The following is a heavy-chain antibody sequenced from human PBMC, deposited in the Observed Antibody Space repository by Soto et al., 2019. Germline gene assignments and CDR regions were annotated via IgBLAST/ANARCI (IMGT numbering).Heavy chain of an antibody. D-gene: IGHD3-10*01. CDR1: GFTFSSYS. J-gene: IGHJ6*02. CDR2: ISSSSSTI. CDR3: ARDSTYYGSGSYFYGMDV. Sequence: EVQLVESGGGLVQPGGSLRLSCAASGFTFSSYSMNWVRQAPGKGLEWVSYISSSSSTIYYADSVKGRFTISRDNAKTSLYLQMNSLRDEDTAVYYCARDSTYYGSGSYFYGMDVWGQGTTVTVSS. V-gene: IGHV3-48*02.